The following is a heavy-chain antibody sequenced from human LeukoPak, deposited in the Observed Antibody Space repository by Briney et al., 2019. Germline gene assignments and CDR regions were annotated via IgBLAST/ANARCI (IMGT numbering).Heavy chain of an antibody. CDR2: ISSSSSYI. V-gene: IGHV3-21*01. CDR3: AREGSSTLNY. CDR1: GFTFSSYS. Sequence: PGGSLRLSCAASGFTFSSYSMNWVRQAPGRGLEWVSSISSSSSYIYYADSVKGRFTISRDNAKNSLYLQMNSLRAEDTAVYYCAREGSSTLNYWGQGTLVTVSS. J-gene: IGHJ4*02. D-gene: IGHD6-13*01.